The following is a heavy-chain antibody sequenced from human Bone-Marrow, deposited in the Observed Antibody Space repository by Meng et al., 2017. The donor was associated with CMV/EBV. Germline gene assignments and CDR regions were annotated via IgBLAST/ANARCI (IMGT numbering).Heavy chain of an antibody. V-gene: IGHV2-5*01. J-gene: IGHJ2*01. CDR3: ARIQYYYDSSGAYYWYFDL. CDR1: LSTSGVG. CDR2: IYWNDDK. D-gene: IGHD3-22*01. Sequence: LSTSGVGVGWIRQPPGKALEWLALIYWNDDKRYSPSLKSRRTITKDTSKNQVVLTMTNMDPVDTATYYCARIQYYYDSSGAYYWYFDLWGRGTLVTVSS.